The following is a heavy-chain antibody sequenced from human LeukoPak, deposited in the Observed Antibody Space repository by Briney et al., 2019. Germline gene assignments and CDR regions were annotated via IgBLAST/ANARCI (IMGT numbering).Heavy chain of an antibody. V-gene: IGHV3-21*01. J-gene: IGHJ6*03. CDR1: GFTFSGYA. D-gene: IGHD2-15*01. CDR3: ARDHEVYCSGGSCSRMDV. CDR2: ISGSSSYI. Sequence: NPGGSLRLSCAASGFTFSGYAMNWVRQAPGKGLEWVSSISGSSSYIYYADSVKGRFTISRDNPKNSLFLQMDNVRAEDTAVYYCARDHEVYCSGGSCSRMDVWGKGTTVTISS.